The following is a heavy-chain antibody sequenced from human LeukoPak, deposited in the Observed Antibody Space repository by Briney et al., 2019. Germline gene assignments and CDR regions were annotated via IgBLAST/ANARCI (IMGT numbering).Heavy chain of an antibody. V-gene: IGHV3-23*01. D-gene: IGHD2-2*01. CDR1: GFTFEASV. CDR2: IFGGGVST. Sequence: GGSLRHSCVASGFTFEASVIRWVRQAPGKGLEWVADIFGGGVSTYSADSVKGRFTISRDNSKKTQFLQVNSQRAEDTAVYCCAKNIRHQLLCGFYYWGQGNVVTVSS. CDR3: AKNIRHQLLCGFYY. J-gene: IGHJ4*02.